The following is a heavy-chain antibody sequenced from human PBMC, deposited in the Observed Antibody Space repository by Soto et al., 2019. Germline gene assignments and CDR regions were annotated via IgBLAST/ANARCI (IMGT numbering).Heavy chain of an antibody. Sequence: QVQLVQSGAELKKPGASVKVSCKASGYTFSSYDINWVRQATGQGLEWMGWLNPNSGDTGYAQKFQGRVTLTRNTSINTAYIELSSLTSDDTAVYYCATSGGGWYLYWGQGTLVTVSS. D-gene: IGHD6-19*01. CDR3: ATSGGGWYLY. CDR2: LNPNSGDT. J-gene: IGHJ4*02. CDR1: GYTFSSYD. V-gene: IGHV1-8*01.